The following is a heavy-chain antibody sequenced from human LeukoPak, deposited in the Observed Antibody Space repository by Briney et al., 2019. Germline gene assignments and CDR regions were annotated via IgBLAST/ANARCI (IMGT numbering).Heavy chain of an antibody. J-gene: IGHJ4*02. CDR2: ISYSGST. D-gene: IGHD3-22*01. V-gene: IGHV4-39*01. CDR3: ASLRDSSGYREQNFDY. Sequence: PSETLSLTRTVSRGSISSSDYYWGWIRQPPGKGLEWIGNISYSGSTYYSPSLKSRVTISVDTPKNQFSRQLSSVTAAHTAVYDCASLRDSSGYREQNFDYWGQGTLVTVSS. CDR1: RGSISSSDYY.